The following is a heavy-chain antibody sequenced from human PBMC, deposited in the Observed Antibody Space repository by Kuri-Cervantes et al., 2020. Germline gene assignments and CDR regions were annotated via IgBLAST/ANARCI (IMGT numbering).Heavy chain of an antibody. CDR1: GFTFSSYG. CDR3: AKDGSSGWYY. D-gene: IGHD6-19*01. CDR2: ISYDGSNK. Sequence: LSLTCAASGFTFSSYGMHWVRQAPGKGLEWVAVISYDGSNKYYADSVKGRFTISRDNSKNTLYLQMNSLRAEDTAVYYCAKDGSSGWYYWGQGTLVTGSS. J-gene: IGHJ4*02. V-gene: IGHV3-30*18.